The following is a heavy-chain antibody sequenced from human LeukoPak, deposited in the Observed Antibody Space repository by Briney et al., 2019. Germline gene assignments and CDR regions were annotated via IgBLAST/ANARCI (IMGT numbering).Heavy chain of an antibody. J-gene: IGHJ4*02. Sequence: PSETLSLTCTVSGGSISSYYWSWIRQHPRKRLEWTGYTYYSGTTNYIPSLKSRATISVDTSKNQWSLKLSSVTAADTAVYYCARDVYYYDSSGYYSYYFDYWGQGTLVTVSS. V-gene: IGHV4-59*01. CDR2: TYYSGTT. CDR3: ARDVYYYDSSGYYSYYFDY. D-gene: IGHD3-22*01. CDR1: GGSISSYY.